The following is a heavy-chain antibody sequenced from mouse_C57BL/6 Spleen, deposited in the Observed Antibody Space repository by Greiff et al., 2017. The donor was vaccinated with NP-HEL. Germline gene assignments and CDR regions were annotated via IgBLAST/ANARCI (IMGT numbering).Heavy chain of an antibody. CDR1: GFTFSSYA. CDR3: ARQGNYPFDY. CDR2: ISDGGSYT. D-gene: IGHD2-1*01. J-gene: IGHJ2*01. V-gene: IGHV5-4*01. Sequence: DVQLVESGGGLVKPGGSLKLSCAASGFTFSSYAMSWVRQTPEKRLEWVATISDGGSYTYYPDNVKGRFTISRDNAKNNLYLQMSHLKSEDTAMYYCARQGNYPFDYWGQGTTLTVSS.